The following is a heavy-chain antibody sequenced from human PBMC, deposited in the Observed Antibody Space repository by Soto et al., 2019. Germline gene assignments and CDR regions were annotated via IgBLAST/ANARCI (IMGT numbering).Heavy chain of an antibody. Sequence: SETLSLTCPVSGGSVGSGSSYWSWIRQSPGKGLEWIGYIDYTGSTNYNPSLNSRVTISLDTSENQFSLKLTSVTAADTAVYYCARDRRGDYGDYEFDYWGQGTLVTVSS. V-gene: IGHV4-61*01. CDR3: ARDRRGDYGDYEFDY. J-gene: IGHJ4*02. D-gene: IGHD4-17*01. CDR1: GGSVGSGSSY. CDR2: IDYTGST.